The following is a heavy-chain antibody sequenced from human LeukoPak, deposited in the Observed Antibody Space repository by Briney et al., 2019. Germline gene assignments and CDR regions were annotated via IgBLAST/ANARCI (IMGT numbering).Heavy chain of an antibody. CDR1: GFTFSNYF. CDR3: ARDPTGDVIRSGGNSGAFDI. Sequence: GGSLRLSCAASGFTFSNYFMTWIRQAPGRGLEWVSYVNGSGGGAYYADSVKGRFTISRDNAKNSLFLQMNSLRVEDTAVYYCARDPTGDVIRSGGNSGAFDIWGQGTTVTVSS. D-gene: IGHD3-10*01. CDR2: VNGSGGGA. J-gene: IGHJ3*02. V-gene: IGHV3-11*01.